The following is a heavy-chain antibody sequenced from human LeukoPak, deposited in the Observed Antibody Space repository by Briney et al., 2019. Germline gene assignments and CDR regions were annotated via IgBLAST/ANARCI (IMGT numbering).Heavy chain of an antibody. V-gene: IGHV4-59*11. CDR3: ARDLVTVTKGFDI. J-gene: IGHJ3*02. CDR1: GDSFSSHY. CDR2: ISYIGST. D-gene: IGHD4-17*01. Sequence: SETLSLTCVVSGDSFSSHYWTWIRQSPGKGLEWIGYISYIGSTNYNPSLKSRVIISIDTSKNQFSLKLRSVTAADTAVYYCARDLVTVTKGFDIWGQGTMVSVSS.